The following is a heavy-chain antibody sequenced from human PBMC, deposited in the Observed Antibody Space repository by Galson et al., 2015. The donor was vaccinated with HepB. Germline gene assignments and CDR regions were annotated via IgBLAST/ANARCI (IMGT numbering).Heavy chain of an antibody. V-gene: IGHV3-15*01. CDR3: SKVLTWDALGGDY. CDR1: GFTFSNAY. J-gene: IGHJ4*02. CDR2: IKRSADGGTA. Sequence: SLRLSCAASGFTFSNAYMGWVRQAPGKGLEWVSRIKRSADGGTAEYAAPVRGRFSISRDDSKNTLYLQMDSLKSEDTAVYYCSKVLTWDALGGDYWGQGTLVTVSS. D-gene: IGHD1-26*01.